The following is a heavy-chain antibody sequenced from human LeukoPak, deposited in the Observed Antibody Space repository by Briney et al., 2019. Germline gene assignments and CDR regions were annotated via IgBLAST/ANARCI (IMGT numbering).Heavy chain of an antibody. CDR3: ARHWDRYDYVWGSYRY. V-gene: IGHV5-10-1*01. D-gene: IGHD3-16*02. J-gene: IGHJ4*02. Sequence: GESLRISCKGSGYSFTSYWISWVRQMPGKGLEWMGRIDPSDSYTNYSPSFQGHVTISADKSISTAYLQWSSLKASDTAMYYCARHWDRYDYVWGSYRYWGQGALVTVSS. CDR1: GYSFTSYW. CDR2: IDPSDSYT.